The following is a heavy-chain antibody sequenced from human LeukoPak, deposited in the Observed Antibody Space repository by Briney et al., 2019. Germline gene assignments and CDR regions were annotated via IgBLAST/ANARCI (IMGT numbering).Heavy chain of an antibody. J-gene: IGHJ4*02. CDR2: IYYSEST. CDR1: GGSISSYY. CDR3: AREAGSITIFGVRGGYFDY. V-gene: IGHV4-59*01. D-gene: IGHD3-3*01. Sequence: SETLSLTCTVSGGSISSYYWSWLRQPPGKGLEWSGYIYYSESTNYNPSLKSRVTISVDTSTNQFSLKLSSVTAADTAVYYCAREAGSITIFGVRGGYFDYWGQGTLVTVSS.